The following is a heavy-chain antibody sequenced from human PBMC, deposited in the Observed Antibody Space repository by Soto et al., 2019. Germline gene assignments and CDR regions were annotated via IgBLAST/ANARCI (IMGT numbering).Heavy chain of an antibody. CDR1: NGSVSTPAYY. CDR2: ISYSGST. Sequence: SETLSLTCTVSNGSVSTPAYYWSGIRQPPGKGLEWIGYISYSGSTNYSPPLKSRVAISVDASKNQFSLKLSSVTAADTAVYYCARERPYYGFDYWGQGTLVTVSS. V-gene: IGHV4-61*08. D-gene: IGHD3-10*01. J-gene: IGHJ4*02. CDR3: ARERPYYGFDY.